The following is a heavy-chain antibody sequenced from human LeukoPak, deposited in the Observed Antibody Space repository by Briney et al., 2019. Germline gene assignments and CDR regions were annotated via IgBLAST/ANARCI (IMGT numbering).Heavy chain of an antibody. CDR2: ISYDGSNK. CDR1: GFTFSSYG. Sequence: GGPLRLSCAASGFTFSSYGMHWVRQAPGKGLEWVAVISYDGSNKYYAGSVKGRFTISRDNPKNTLYLQMNSLRAEDTAVYYCAKGTGSSGWYEGIGYWGQGTLVSVSS. CDR3: AKGTGSSGWYEGIGY. D-gene: IGHD6-19*01. V-gene: IGHV3-30*18. J-gene: IGHJ4*02.